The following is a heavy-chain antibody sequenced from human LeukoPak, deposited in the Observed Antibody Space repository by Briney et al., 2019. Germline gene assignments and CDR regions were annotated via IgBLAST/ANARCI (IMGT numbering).Heavy chain of an antibody. V-gene: IGHV1-3*01. CDR1: GYTFTSYA. CDR2: INAGNGNT. J-gene: IGHJ5*02. D-gene: IGHD6-6*01. Sequence: ASVKVSCKASGYTFTSYAMHWVRQAPGQRLEWMGWINAGNGNTKYSQKLQGRVTITRDTSASTAYMELSSLRSEDTAVYYCARDLIAARPYWFDPWGQGTLVTVSS. CDR3: ARDLIAARPYWFDP.